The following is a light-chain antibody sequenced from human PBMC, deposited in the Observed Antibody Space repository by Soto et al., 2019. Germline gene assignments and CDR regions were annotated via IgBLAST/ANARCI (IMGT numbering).Light chain of an antibody. Sequence: SYELTQPPSVSVSPGQTASITCSGDKLGDKYACWYQQKPGQSPVLVIYQDSKRPSGIPARFSGSNSGNTATLTISGTQALDEADYYCPAWDSSTWVFGTGTKLTVL. J-gene: IGLJ1*01. CDR3: PAWDSSTWV. CDR1: KLGDKY. CDR2: QDS. V-gene: IGLV3-1*01.